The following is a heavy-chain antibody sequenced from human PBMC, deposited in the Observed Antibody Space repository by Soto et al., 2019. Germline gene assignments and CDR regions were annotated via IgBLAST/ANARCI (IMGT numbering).Heavy chain of an antibody. D-gene: IGHD2-2*01. CDR3: ARVPYCSSSGCYSWFDP. Sequence: GGSLRLSCAASGFTFSSYGMHWVRQAPGKGLEWVAVIWYDGSNKYYADSVKGRFTISRDNSKNTLYLQMNSLRAEDTAVYYCARVPYCSSSGCYSWFDPWGQGTLVTVSS. CDR1: GFTFSSYG. CDR2: IWYDGSNK. V-gene: IGHV3-33*01. J-gene: IGHJ5*02.